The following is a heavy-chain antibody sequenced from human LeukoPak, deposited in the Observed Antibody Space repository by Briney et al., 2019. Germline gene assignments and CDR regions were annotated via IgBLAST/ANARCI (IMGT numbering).Heavy chain of an antibody. CDR3: ARDRGYDILTGYYKDIYYYYYMDV. CDR1: GCSIRRYY. D-gene: IGHD3-9*01. J-gene: IGHJ6*03. CDR2: IYTSGST. V-gene: IGHV4-4*07. Sequence: ETLALPCPGPGCSIRRYYRGRIRQPAGEGLEGIWRIYTSGSTNYNPSLKSRVTMSVDTSKNQFSLKLSSVTAADTAVYYCARDRGYDILTGYYKDIYYYYYMDVWGKGTTVTVSS.